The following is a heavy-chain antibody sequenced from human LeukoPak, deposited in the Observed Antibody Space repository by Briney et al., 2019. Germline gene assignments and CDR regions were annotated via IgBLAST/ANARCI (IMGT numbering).Heavy chain of an antibody. J-gene: IGHJ4*02. CDR3: ARDILHHKYYFDY. D-gene: IGHD1-26*01. CDR1: GFTFSDYY. V-gene: IGHV3-11*01. CDR2: ISSSGSTI. Sequence: PGGSLRLSCAASGFTFSDYYMSWIRQAPGKGLEWVSYISSSGSTIYYADSVKGRFTISRDNAKNSLYLQMNSLRAEDTAVYYCARDILHHKYYFDYWGQGTLVTVSS.